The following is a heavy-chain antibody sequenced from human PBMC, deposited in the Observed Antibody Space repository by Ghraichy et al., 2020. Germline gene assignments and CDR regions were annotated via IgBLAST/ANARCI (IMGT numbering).Heavy chain of an antibody. Sequence: GGSLRLSCVGSGFAFSAFNMNWVRQSPGKGLEWVSYITTSSRTIFYADSVKGRFTISRDNAQNSLYVQMNSLRDEETAVYYCARASNVVRFYFYAGMDVWGQGTTVTVSS. J-gene: IGHJ6*02. D-gene: IGHD4-23*01. CDR3: ARASNVVRFYFYAGMDV. V-gene: IGHV3-48*02. CDR2: ITTSSRTI. CDR1: GFAFSAFN.